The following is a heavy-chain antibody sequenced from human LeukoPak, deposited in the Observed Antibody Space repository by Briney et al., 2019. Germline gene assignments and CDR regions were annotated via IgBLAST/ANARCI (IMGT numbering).Heavy chain of an antibody. CDR3: VPVVVVAATPAYFDY. CDR1: GFTFSSYA. V-gene: IGHV3-23*01. Sequence: GGSLRLSCAASGFTFSSYAMSWVRPAPGKGLEWVSTIVRSGGSTFYADSGNGHFTISKDNSKNTLYLQMNSLRADDTAVYYCVPVVVVAATPAYFDYWGQGTLVTVSS. CDR2: IVRSGGST. D-gene: IGHD2-15*01. J-gene: IGHJ4*01.